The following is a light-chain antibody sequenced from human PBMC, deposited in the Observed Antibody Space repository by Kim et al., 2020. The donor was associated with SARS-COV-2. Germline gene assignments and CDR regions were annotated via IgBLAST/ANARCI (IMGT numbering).Light chain of an antibody. CDR3: NSRDSSGNHWV. CDR2: GKN. Sequence: SSELTLDPAVSVALGQTVRITCQGDSLRSYYASWYQQKPGQAPVLVIYGKNNRPSGIPDRFSGSSSGNTASLTITGAQAEDEADYYCNSRDSSGNHWVFG. J-gene: IGLJ3*02. V-gene: IGLV3-19*01. CDR1: SLRSYY.